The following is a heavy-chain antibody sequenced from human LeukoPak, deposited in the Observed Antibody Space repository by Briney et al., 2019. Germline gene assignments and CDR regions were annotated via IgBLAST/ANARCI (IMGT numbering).Heavy chain of an antibody. CDR1: GLTFSTFA. V-gene: IGHV3-48*02. Sequence: PGGSLRLSCAASGLTFSTFAMSWVRQAPGKGLEWVSHISSTSTTYYADSVKGRFTTSRDNAKNLLYLQMNSLRDEDTAVYYCAAAGDYWGQGTLVTVSS. D-gene: IGHD3-10*01. CDR3: AAAGDY. CDR2: ISSTSTT. J-gene: IGHJ4*02.